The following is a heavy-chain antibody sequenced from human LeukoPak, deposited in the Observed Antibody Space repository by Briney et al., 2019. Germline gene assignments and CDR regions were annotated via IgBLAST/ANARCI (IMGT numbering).Heavy chain of an antibody. CDR2: ISWNSGSI. V-gene: IGHV3-9*01. CDR3: AMTTVTYDAFDI. D-gene: IGHD4-17*01. CDR1: GFTFDDYA. J-gene: IGHJ3*02. Sequence: GGSLRLSCAASGFTFDDYAMHWVRQAPGKGLEWVSGISWNSGSIGYADSVKGRFTISGDNAKNSLYLQMNSLRAEDTALYYCAMTTVTYDAFDIWGQGTMVTVSS.